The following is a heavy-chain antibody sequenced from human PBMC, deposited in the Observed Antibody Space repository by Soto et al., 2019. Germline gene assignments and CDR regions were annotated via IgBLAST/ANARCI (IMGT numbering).Heavy chain of an antibody. V-gene: IGHV5-51*01. Sequence: GESLKISCKGSGYSFTSYWIGWVRQMPGKGLEWMGIIYPGDSDTRYSPSFQGQVTISADKSISTAYLQWSSLKASDTAMYYCARQVGYCSGGSCYSHYYYGMDVWGQGTTVTVSS. CDR3: ARQVGYCSGGSCYSHYYYGMDV. J-gene: IGHJ6*02. CDR1: GYSFTSYW. CDR2: IYPGDSDT. D-gene: IGHD2-15*01.